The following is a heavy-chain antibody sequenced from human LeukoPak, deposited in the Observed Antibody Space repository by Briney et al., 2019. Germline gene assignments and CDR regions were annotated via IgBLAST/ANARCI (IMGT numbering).Heavy chain of an antibody. CDR3: ARDRRYFDWLPLHY. CDR1: GYTFTGYY. D-gene: IGHD3-9*01. CDR2: IIPIFGTA. J-gene: IGHJ4*02. Sequence: ASVKVSCKASGYTFTGYYMHWVRQAPGQGLEWMGRIIPIFGTANYAQKFQGRVTITTDESTSTAYMELSSLRSEDTAVYYCARDRRYFDWLPLHYGGQGTLVTVSS. V-gene: IGHV1-69*05.